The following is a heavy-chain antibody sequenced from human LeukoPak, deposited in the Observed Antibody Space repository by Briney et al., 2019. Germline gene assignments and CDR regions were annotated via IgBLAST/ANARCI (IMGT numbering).Heavy chain of an antibody. CDR3: ARDHQLVRTYYYYYMDV. CDR1: GGSISSSSYY. J-gene: IGHJ6*03. V-gene: IGHV4-39*07. D-gene: IGHD6-6*01. CDR2: IYYSGST. Sequence: PSETLSLTCTVSGGSISSSSYYWGWIRQPPGKGLEWIGSIYYSGSTYYNPSLKSRVTISVDTSKNQFSLKLSSVTAADTAVYYCARDHQLVRTYYYYYMDVWGKGTTVTVSS.